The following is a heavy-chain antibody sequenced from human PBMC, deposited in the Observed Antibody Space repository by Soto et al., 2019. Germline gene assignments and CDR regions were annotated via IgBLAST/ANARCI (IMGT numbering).Heavy chain of an antibody. J-gene: IGHJ5*02. CDR2: ITPVFGTA. V-gene: IGHV1-69*01. CDR1: ADTFNSYS. CDR3: AGSLEGSTVTNWFDT. Sequence: QVQLVQSGAEVKKPGSSVKVSCKASADTFNSYSLSWLRQAPGQRLEWMGGITPVFGTADYAQSFEDRLTITADDSTSTVYMELSSLRSDDTAVYYCAGSLEGSTVTNWFDTWGQGALVTVSS. D-gene: IGHD4-17*01.